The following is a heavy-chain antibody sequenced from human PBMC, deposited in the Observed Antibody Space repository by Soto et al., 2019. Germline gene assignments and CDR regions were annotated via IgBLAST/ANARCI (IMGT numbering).Heavy chain of an antibody. Sequence: QVQLVQSGAEVKKPGSSVKVSCKASGGTFSSYAISWVRQAPGQGLEWMGGIIPIFGTANYAQKFQGRVTITADESTSTAYMELGSLRSEDTAVYYCARGGVDTAMVTSRLPYYYYGMYVWGQGTTVTVSS. J-gene: IGHJ6*02. CDR1: GGTFSSYA. D-gene: IGHD5-18*01. CDR2: IIPIFGTA. V-gene: IGHV1-69*01. CDR3: ARGGVDTAMVTSRLPYYYYGMYV.